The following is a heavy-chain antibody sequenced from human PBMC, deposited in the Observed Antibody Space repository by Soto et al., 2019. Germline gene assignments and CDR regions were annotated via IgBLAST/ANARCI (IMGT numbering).Heavy chain of an antibody. Sequence: EASVQVSCKAYGGTFSSYAISWVRQAPGQGLEWMGGIIPIFGTANYAQKFQGRVTITADESTSTAYMELSSLRSEDTAVYYCARGNHCSGGSCYLGRYYGMDVWGQGTTVTVSS. J-gene: IGHJ6*02. CDR1: GGTFSSYA. CDR2: IIPIFGTA. V-gene: IGHV1-69*13. D-gene: IGHD2-15*01. CDR3: ARGNHCSGGSCYLGRYYGMDV.